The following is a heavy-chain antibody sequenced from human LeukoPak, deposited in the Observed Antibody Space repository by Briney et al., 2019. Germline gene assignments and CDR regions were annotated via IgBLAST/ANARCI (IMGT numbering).Heavy chain of an antibody. CDR1: GFSVSGNF. D-gene: IGHD4-17*01. Sequence: GGSLRLSCAASGFSVSGNFMSWVRQAPGKGLEWASVIYSGGTTYYADSVRGRFTISRDNSKNTLYLQMNSLRAEDTAVYYCARDHPSYGEHDYWGQGTLVTVSS. V-gene: IGHV3-53*01. CDR2: IYSGGTT. CDR3: ARDHPSYGEHDY. J-gene: IGHJ4*02.